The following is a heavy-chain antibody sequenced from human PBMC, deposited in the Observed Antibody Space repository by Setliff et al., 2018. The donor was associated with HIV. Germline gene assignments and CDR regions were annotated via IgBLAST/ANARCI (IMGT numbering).Heavy chain of an antibody. Sequence: PGGSLRLSCAASGFTFSDFWMYWVRQAPGKGLEWVANISPEGNKKYYVGSVKGRFTSSRDNAKSSLFLQMSSLRAEDTAVYYCARDKEGYYYYYMDVWGKGTTVTVSS. V-gene: IGHV3-7*03. CDR2: ISPEGNKK. CDR1: GFTFSDFW. CDR3: ARDKEGYYYYYMDV. J-gene: IGHJ6*03.